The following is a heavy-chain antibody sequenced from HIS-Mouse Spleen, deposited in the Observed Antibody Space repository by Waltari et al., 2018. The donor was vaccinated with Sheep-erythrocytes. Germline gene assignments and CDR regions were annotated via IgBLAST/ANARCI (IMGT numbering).Heavy chain of an antibody. J-gene: IGHJ3*02. Sequence: EVQLVESGGGLVKPGGSLRLSVAASGFPFSTYRMNWVRQAPGKGLEWVSSISSSSSYIYYADSVKGRFTISRDNAKNSLYLQMNSLRAEDTAVYYCARDSTSDAFDIWGQGTMVTVSS. CDR2: ISSSSSYI. CDR1: GFPFSTYR. CDR3: ARDSTSDAFDI. D-gene: IGHD6-6*01. V-gene: IGHV3-21*01.